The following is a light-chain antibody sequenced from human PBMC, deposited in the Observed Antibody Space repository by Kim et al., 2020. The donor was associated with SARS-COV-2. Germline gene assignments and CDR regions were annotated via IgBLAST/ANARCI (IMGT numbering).Light chain of an antibody. CDR1: SSNIGAGYD. V-gene: IGLV1-40*01. CDR2: GNS. CDR3: QSYDSSLSGSVV. J-gene: IGLJ2*01. Sequence: VTISCTGSSSNIGAGYDVHWYQQLPGTARKLLIYGNSNRPSGVPDRFSGSESGTSASLAITGLQAEDEADYYCQSYDSSLSGSVVFGGGTKLTVL.